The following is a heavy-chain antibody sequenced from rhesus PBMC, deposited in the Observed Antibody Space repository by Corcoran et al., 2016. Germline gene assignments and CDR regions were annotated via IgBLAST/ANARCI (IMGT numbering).Heavy chain of an antibody. Sequence: QLQLPESGPGLVKPSETLSLTCPVSGRSISSNYWSWFRPPPGKGPEWIGRISGSGGSTDYNPSLKSRVTISTDTSKNQFSLKLSSVTAADTAVYYCASFYYDSGYYPYFDYWGQGVLVTVSS. CDR1: GRSISSNY. J-gene: IGHJ4*01. D-gene: IGHD3-28*01. CDR2: ISGSGGST. CDR3: ASFYYDSGYYPYFDY. V-gene: IGHV4-173*01.